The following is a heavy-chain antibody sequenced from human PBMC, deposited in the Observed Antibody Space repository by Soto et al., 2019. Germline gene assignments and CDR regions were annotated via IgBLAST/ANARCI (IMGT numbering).Heavy chain of an antibody. Sequence: SETLSLTCTVSGGTINVGDYHLTWIRQTPGKGLEWIGAIYYSGSTYYNPSLKSRIRISVDTSKNQFSLKLSYVTAADTDVYYCARDYRPHYGGIDVWGQGTRVTVSS. CDR2: IYYSGST. V-gene: IGHV4-30-4*01. CDR1: GGTINVGDYH. CDR3: ARDYRPHYGGIDV. D-gene: IGHD3-16*01. J-gene: IGHJ6*02.